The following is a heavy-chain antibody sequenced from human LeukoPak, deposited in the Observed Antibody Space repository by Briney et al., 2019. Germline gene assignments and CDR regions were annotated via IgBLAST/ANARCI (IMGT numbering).Heavy chain of an antibody. J-gene: IGHJ4*02. CDR1: GGSFSGYY. CDR3: ARGGYGSGSNDY. Sequence: PSETLSLTCAVYGGSFSGYYWSWIRQPPGKGLEWIGEINHSGSTNYNPSLKSRVTISVDTSKNQFSLKLSSVTAADTAVYYCARGGYGSGSNDYWGQGTLVTVSS. CDR2: INHSGST. D-gene: IGHD3-10*01. V-gene: IGHV4-34*01.